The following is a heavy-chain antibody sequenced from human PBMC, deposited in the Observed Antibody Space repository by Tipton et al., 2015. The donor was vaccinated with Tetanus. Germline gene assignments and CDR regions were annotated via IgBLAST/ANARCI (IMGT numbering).Heavy chain of an antibody. Sequence: SLRLSCAASGFTFSSYPMAWVRQAPGKGLEWVSGISGTGGRTYYRDGVRGRFTFSRDNSKNTLSLQLNSLRADDTAIYYFAKEALGVLNLWGKGSTVIVSS. CDR1: GFTFSSYP. CDR3: AKEALGVLNL. CDR2: ISGTGGRT. V-gene: IGHV3-23*01. D-gene: IGHD1-14*01. J-gene: IGHJ6*04.